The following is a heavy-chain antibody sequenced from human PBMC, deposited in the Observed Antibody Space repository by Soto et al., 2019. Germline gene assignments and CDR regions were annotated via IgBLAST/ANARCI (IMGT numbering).Heavy chain of an antibody. D-gene: IGHD1-26*01. V-gene: IGHV5-51*01. J-gene: IGHJ3*02. Sequence: PGESLKISCQGSGYSFTSYWIGWVRQMPGKGLEWMGIIYPGDSDTRYSPSFQGQVTISADKSISTAYLQWSSLKASDTAMYYCAIAGVLPPVSDAFDIWGQGTMVTVSS. CDR3: AIAGVLPPVSDAFDI. CDR1: GYSFTSYW. CDR2: IYPGDSDT.